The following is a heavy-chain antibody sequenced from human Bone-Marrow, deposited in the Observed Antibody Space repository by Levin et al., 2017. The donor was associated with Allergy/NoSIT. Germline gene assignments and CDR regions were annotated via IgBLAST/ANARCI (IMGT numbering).Heavy chain of an antibody. CDR1: GYTFTTYP. V-gene: IGHV7-4-1*02. Sequence: ASVKVSCKTSGYTFTTYPMNWVRRAPGRGLEWVGWINTNTGTPTYAQDFRGRFVFSLDRSLNTAYLQINNLKPDDTAVYYCARVGISATTLDYWGQGSLVTVSS. J-gene: IGHJ4*02. D-gene: IGHD1-7*01. CDR3: ARVGISATTLDY. CDR2: INTNTGTP.